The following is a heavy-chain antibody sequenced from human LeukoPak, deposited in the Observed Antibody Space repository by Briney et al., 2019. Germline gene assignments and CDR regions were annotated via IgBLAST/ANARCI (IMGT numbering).Heavy chain of an antibody. CDR3: AWHPSSGEFYFDS. D-gene: IGHD3-22*01. CDR1: GGTFSSYS. V-gene: IGHV1-69*02. Sequence: ASVTVSCTASGGTFSSYSLSWVRQAPGQGLEWMGRIIPIIQITNYAQKFQGRVTITADKSTTTAYLELSSLRSEDTAVYYCAWHPSSGEFYFDSWGQGTLVTVSS. J-gene: IGHJ4*02. CDR2: IIPIIQIT.